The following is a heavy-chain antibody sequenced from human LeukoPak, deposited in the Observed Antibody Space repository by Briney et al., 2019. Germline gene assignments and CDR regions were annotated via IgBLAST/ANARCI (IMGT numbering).Heavy chain of an antibody. V-gene: IGHV3-7*05. Sequence: GGSLRLSCAASGFTFSSYWMTWVRQAPGKGLEWVANVKQDGSEKYYVDSVKGRSTISRDNAKNSLYLQMNSLRAEDTAVYYCTRGSYGMDVWGQGTTVTVSS. CDR1: GFTFSSYW. J-gene: IGHJ6*02. CDR3: TRGSYGMDV. CDR2: VKQDGSEK.